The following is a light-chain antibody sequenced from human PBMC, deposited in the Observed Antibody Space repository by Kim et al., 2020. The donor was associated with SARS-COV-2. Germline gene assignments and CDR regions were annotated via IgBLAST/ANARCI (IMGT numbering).Light chain of an antibody. J-gene: IGLJ2*01. CDR2: EVS. CDR1: RIDVGGYNY. CDR3: SSYAGSNNLV. Sequence: QSVALSCPGTRIDVGGYNYVSWYQQHPGKAPKLMIYEVSKRPSGVPDRFSGSKSGNTASLTVSGLQAEDEADYYCSSYAGSNNLVFGGGTQLTVL. V-gene: IGLV2-8*01.